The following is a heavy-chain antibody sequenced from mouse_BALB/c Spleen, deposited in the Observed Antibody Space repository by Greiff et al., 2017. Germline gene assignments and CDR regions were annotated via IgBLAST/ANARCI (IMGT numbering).Heavy chain of an antibody. CDR1: GYTFTSYY. Sequence: QVQLQQSGAELVKPGASVKLSCKASGYTFTSYYMYWVKQRPGQGLEWIGEINPSNGGTNFNEKFKSKATLTVDKSSSTAYMQLSSLTSEDSAVYYCTRSGSLLRPMDYAMDYWGQGTSVTVSS. D-gene: IGHD1-2*01. CDR3: TRSGSLLRPMDYAMDY. V-gene: IGHV1S81*02. CDR2: INPSNGGT. J-gene: IGHJ4*01.